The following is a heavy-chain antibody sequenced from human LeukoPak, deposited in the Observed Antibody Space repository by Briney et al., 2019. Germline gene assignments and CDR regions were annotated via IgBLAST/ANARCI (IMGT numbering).Heavy chain of an antibody. V-gene: IGHV1-2*06. CDR2: INPNSGGT. CDR3: ARGYYDSSGYLIDY. J-gene: IGHJ4*02. Sequence: ASVKVSCKASGYTFTGYYMHWVRQAPGQGLEWMGRINPNSGGTNYAQKFQGRVTMTRDTSISTAYMELSRLRSDDTAVYYCARGYYDSSGYLIDYWGQGTLVTVSS. CDR1: GYTFTGYY. D-gene: IGHD3-22*01.